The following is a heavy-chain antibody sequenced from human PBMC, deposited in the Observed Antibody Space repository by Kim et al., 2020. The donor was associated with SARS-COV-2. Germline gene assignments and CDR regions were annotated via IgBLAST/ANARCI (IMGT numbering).Heavy chain of an antibody. Sequence: SETLSLTCTVSGYSISSGYYWGWIRQPPGKGLEWIGSIYHSGRTYYNPSLKSRVTISVDTSKNQFSLKLSSVTAADTAVYYCASIPSAAAPYYFDYWGQGTLVTVSS. CDR3: ASIPSAAAPYYFDY. V-gene: IGHV4-38-2*02. CDR1: GYSISSGYY. CDR2: IYHSGRT. J-gene: IGHJ4*02. D-gene: IGHD6-13*01.